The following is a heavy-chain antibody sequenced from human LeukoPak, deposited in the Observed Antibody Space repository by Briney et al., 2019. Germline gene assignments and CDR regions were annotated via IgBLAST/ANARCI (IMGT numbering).Heavy chain of an antibody. D-gene: IGHD1-26*01. J-gene: IGHJ4*02. CDR3: AKAVVGAYFFDY. Sequence: GSLRLSCAASGFTFSSYAMSWVRQAPGKGLEWVSAISGSGGSTYYADSVKGRFTISRDNSKNTLYLQMNSLRAEDTAVYYCAKAVVGAYFFDYWGQGTLVTVSS. CDR2: ISGSGGST. V-gene: IGHV3-23*01. CDR1: GFTFSSYA.